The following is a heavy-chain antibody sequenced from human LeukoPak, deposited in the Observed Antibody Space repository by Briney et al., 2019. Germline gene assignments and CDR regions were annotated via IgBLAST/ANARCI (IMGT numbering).Heavy chain of an antibody. CDR2: IYTSGST. J-gene: IGHJ4*02. Sequence: SETLSLTCTVSGGSISSGSYFWTWVRQPAGQGLEWIGRIYTSGSTNYNPSLKSRVTISVDTSKNQFSLKLSSVTAADTAVYYCVRGGGPAAKFDYWGQGTLVTVSS. V-gene: IGHV4-61*02. CDR3: VRGGGPAAKFDY. D-gene: IGHD2-2*01. CDR1: GGSISSGSYF.